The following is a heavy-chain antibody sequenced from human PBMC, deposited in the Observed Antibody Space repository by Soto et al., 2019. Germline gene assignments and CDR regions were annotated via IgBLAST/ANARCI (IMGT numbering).Heavy chain of an antibody. V-gene: IGHV3-33*01. Sequence: QVPLVESGGGVVQPGRSLRLSCAASGFTFSSYGMHWVRQAPGKGLEWVAVIWYDGSNKYYADSVKGRFTISRDNSKNTLYLQMNSLRAEDTAVYYCARDRCIAAAGTCYDFDYWGQGTLVTVSS. D-gene: IGHD6-13*01. CDR3: ARDRCIAAAGTCYDFDY. CDR1: GFTFSSYG. CDR2: IWYDGSNK. J-gene: IGHJ4*02.